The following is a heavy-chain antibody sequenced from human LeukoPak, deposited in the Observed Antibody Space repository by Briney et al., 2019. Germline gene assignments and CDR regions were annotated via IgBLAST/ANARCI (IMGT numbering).Heavy chain of an antibody. J-gene: IGHJ4*02. CDR2: ISYDGSNK. D-gene: IGHD6-19*01. Sequence: GGSLRLSCAASGFTFSSYAMHWVRQAPGKGLERVAVISYDGSNKYYADSVKGRSTISRDNSKNTLYLQMNSLRAEDTAVYYCARSGQYSSGWSDYWGQGTLVTVSS. CDR1: GFTFSSYA. V-gene: IGHV3-30*04. CDR3: ARSGQYSSGWSDY.